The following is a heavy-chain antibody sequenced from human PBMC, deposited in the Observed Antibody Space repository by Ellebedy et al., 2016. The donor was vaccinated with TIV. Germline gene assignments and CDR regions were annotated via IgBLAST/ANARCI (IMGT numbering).Heavy chain of an antibody. J-gene: IGHJ5*02. CDR3: AMTSGYSSNWGLDL. D-gene: IGHD6-13*01. V-gene: IGHV5-51*01. CDR1: GYSFTSYW. CDR2: IIPANSDI. Sequence: PGGSLRLSCQVFGYSFTSYWVGWVRQMPGKGLEWMGIIIPANSDIRYSPSFEGQVTLPADKSISTAYLPWSSLKASDTAIYYCAMTSGYSSNWGLDLWGQGTLVTVSS.